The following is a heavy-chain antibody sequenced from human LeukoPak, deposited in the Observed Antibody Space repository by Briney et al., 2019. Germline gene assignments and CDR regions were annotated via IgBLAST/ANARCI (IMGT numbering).Heavy chain of an antibody. CDR1: GFTFSSYW. V-gene: IGHV3-74*01. Sequence: SGGSLRLSCAASGFTFSSYWMHWVRQAPGKGLVWVSRINSDGSSTSYADSVKGRFTISRDNAKNTLYLQMNSLRAEDTAVYYCARGGSYSLYHYYMDVWGKGTTVTVSS. J-gene: IGHJ6*03. CDR3: ARGGSYSLYHYYMDV. D-gene: IGHD1-26*01. CDR2: INSDGSST.